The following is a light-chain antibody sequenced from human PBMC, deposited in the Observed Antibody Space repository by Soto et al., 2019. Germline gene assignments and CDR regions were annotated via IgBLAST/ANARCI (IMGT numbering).Light chain of an antibody. J-gene: IGLJ3*02. CDR2: EVV. CDR1: KNDIGVYDF. Sequence: QSALTQPPSASGSPGQSVTISCTGTKNDIGVYDFVSWYQHHPGKAPRLIIYEVVQRPSGVPDRFSGSKSGNTASLTVSGLQAADEADYYCAVRDDRLSGDWVFGGGTKLTVL. CDR3: AVRDDRLSGDWV. V-gene: IGLV2-8*01.